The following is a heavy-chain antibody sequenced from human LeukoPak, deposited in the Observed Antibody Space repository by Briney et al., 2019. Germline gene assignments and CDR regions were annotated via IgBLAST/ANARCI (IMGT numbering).Heavy chain of an antibody. J-gene: IGHJ4*02. Sequence: GGSLRLSCAASGFTFSNAYMSWVRQAPGKGLEWVGRISSITDGGTTDYAAPVKGRFTISRDDSKNTLSLQMNSLKTEDTAVYYCTTDSSTWFYFDYWGQGTLVTVST. CDR3: TTDSSTWFYFDY. CDR2: ISSITDGGTT. D-gene: IGHD6-13*01. V-gene: IGHV3-15*01. CDR1: GFTFSNAY.